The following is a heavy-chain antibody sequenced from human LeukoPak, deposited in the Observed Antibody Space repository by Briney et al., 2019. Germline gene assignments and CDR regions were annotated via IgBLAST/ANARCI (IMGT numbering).Heavy chain of an antibody. CDR3: ARAQNYYDSSGYLFDY. Sequence: SETLSLTCTVAGGSLSSYYWGWIRQPPGKGLEWVGYIYYSGSTNYNRSLKGRVTRSVDTSKNQFSLKLSSVTDEDTAVYYSARAQNYYDSSGYLFDYWGQGTLVTVSS. V-gene: IGHV4-59*01. CDR2: IYYSGST. D-gene: IGHD3-22*01. J-gene: IGHJ4*02. CDR1: GGSLSSYY.